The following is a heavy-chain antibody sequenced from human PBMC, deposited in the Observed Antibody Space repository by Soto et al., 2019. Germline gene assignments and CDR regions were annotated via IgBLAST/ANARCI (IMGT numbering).Heavy chain of an antibody. J-gene: IGHJ4*02. CDR2: IYYSGST. V-gene: IGHV4-61*01. CDR1: GGSVSSGSYY. D-gene: IGHD1-7*01. Sequence: SETLSLTCTVSGGSVSSGSYYWSWIRQPPGKGLEWIGYIYYSGSTNYNPSLKSRVTISVDTSKNQFSLKLSSVTAADTAVYYCATRYLPFVRTGTTRKTDYWGQGTLVTVSS. CDR3: ATRYLPFVRTGTTRKTDY.